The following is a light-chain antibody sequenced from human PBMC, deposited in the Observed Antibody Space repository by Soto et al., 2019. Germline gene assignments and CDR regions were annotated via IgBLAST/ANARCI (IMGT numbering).Light chain of an antibody. CDR3: QQRTNWPPT. V-gene: IGKV3-11*01. CDR2: SAS. CDR1: QSVRND. Sequence: EIVLTQSPATLSLSPGERATLSCRASQSVRNDLVCYHQNPGQAPRVLIYSASNRATGIPARFSGSGSGTDFTLTISSLEPEDFAVYYCQQRTNWPPTFGGGTKVEMK. J-gene: IGKJ4*01.